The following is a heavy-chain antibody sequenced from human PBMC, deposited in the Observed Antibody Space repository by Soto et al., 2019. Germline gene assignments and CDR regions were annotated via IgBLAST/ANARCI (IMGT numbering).Heavy chain of an antibody. D-gene: IGHD3-22*01. CDR2: ISSSGSTI. V-gene: IGHV3-48*03. Sequence: EVQLVESGGGLVQPGGSLRLSCAASGFTFSSYEMNWVRQAPGKGLEWVSYISSSGSTIYYADSVKGRFTISRDNAKNSLYLQMNSLRAEDTAVYYCARDRPYYYDSSDIAGAFDIWGQGTMVTVSS. J-gene: IGHJ3*02. CDR1: GFTFSSYE. CDR3: ARDRPYYYDSSDIAGAFDI.